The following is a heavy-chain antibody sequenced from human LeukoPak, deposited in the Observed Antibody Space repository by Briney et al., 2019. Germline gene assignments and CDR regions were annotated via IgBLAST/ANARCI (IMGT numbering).Heavy chain of an antibody. CDR2: IYPGDSDT. CDR1: GYSFTSYW. V-gene: IGHV5-51*01. Sequence: GESLKISCKGSGYSFTSYWIGWVRQMPGKGLEWMGIIYPGDSDTRYSPSFQGQVTISADKSISTAYLQWSSLKASDTAMYYCARVRDAYCSSTSCSPLDAFDIWGQGAMVTVSS. J-gene: IGHJ3*02. D-gene: IGHD2-2*01. CDR3: ARVRDAYCSSTSCSPLDAFDI.